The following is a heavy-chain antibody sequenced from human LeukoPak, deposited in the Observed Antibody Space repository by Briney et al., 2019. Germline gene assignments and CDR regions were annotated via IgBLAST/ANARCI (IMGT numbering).Heavy chain of an antibody. CDR3: AKPYYDFWSGYGTAPFDY. J-gene: IGHJ4*02. V-gene: IGHV3-11*04. CDR1: GFNFSDYY. Sequence: GGSLRLSCEASGFNFSDYYMSWIRQAPGKGLEWLSYISTSSNTIYYAESVKGRFTISRDNSKNTLYLQMNSLRAEDTAVYYCAKPYYDFWSGYGTAPFDYWGQGTLVTVSS. D-gene: IGHD3-3*01. CDR2: ISTSSNTI.